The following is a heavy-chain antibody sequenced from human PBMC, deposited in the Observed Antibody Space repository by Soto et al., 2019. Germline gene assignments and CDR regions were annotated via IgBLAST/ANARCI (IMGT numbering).Heavy chain of an antibody. CDR1: GGSISSSNW. V-gene: IGHV4-4*02. D-gene: IGHD5-18*01. CDR2: IYHSGST. J-gene: IGHJ6*02. Sequence: QVQLQESGPGLVKPSGTLSVTCAVSGGSISSSNWWNWVRQPPGKGLEWIGEIYHSGSTNYNPSLRSRVTLSLDKSKNQFSLRGKSVTAADTAEYYCARAWPSVDSYGSGVMDVWGQGTTVTVSS. CDR3: ARAWPSVDSYGSGVMDV.